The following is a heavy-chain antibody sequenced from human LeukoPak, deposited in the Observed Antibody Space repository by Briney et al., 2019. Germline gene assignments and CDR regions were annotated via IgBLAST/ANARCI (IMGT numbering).Heavy chain of an antibody. CDR2: IRYDGSNK. CDR3: AKDFSSWSYFDY. Sequence: GGSLRLSCAASGFTFSSYGTHWVRQAPGKGLEWVAFIRYDGSNKYYADSVKGRFTISRDNSKNTLYLQMDSLRAEDTAVYYCAKDFSSWSYFDYWGQGTLVTVSS. J-gene: IGHJ4*02. CDR1: GFTFSSYG. V-gene: IGHV3-30*02. D-gene: IGHD6-13*01.